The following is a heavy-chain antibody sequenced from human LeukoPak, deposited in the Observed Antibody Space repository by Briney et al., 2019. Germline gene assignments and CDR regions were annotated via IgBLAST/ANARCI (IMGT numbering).Heavy chain of an antibody. CDR1: GFTFSSYS. Sequence: GGSLRLSCAASGFTFSSYSMNWVRQAPGKGLEWVSSISSSSSYIYYADSVKGRFTISRDNAKNSLYLQMNSLRAEDTAVYYCARDSGYSGYDINWFDPWGQGTLVTVSS. V-gene: IGHV3-21*01. J-gene: IGHJ5*02. CDR2: ISSSSSYI. D-gene: IGHD5-12*01. CDR3: ARDSGYSGYDINWFDP.